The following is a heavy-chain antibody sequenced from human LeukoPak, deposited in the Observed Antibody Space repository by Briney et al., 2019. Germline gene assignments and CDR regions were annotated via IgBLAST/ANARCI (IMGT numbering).Heavy chain of an antibody. D-gene: IGHD5-24*01. Sequence: GGSLRLSCAASGFTFSGSAMHWVRQAPGKGLVWVSRINSDGSSTSYADSVKGRFTISRDNTKNTLYLQMNSLRAEDTAVYYCARGRRDGYNPWGQGTLVTVSS. CDR2: INSDGSST. J-gene: IGHJ5*02. CDR3: ARGRRDGYNP. V-gene: IGHV3-74*01. CDR1: GFTFSGSA.